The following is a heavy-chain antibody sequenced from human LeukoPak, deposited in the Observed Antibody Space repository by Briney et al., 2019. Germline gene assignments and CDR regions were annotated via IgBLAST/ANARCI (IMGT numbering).Heavy chain of an antibody. V-gene: IGHV4-61*02. CDR2: IYTSGST. J-gene: IGHJ5*02. CDR1: SGSISSGSYY. D-gene: IGHD5-12*01. Sequence: SQTLSLTCTVSSGSISSGSYYWSWIRQPAGKGLEWIGRIYTSGSTNYNPSLKSRVTISVDTSKNQFSLKLSSVTAADTAVYYCARSSGYDSGWFDPWGQGTLVTVSS. CDR3: ARSSGYDSGWFDP.